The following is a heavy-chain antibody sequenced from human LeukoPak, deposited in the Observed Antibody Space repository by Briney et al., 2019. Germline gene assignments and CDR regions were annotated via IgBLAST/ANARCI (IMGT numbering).Heavy chain of an antibody. V-gene: IGHV3-74*01. CDR3: ATKQWLAPPPDS. CDR1: GFTFSSYW. CDR2: INSDGTVT. D-gene: IGHD6-19*01. Sequence: GGSLRLSCAASGFTFSSYWMHWVRQAPGKGLVWVSRINSDGTVTTYADSVKGRFTVSRDNADNTMFLQMNSVRDEDTAVYYCATKQWLAPPPDSWGQGTPVTVSS. J-gene: IGHJ4*02.